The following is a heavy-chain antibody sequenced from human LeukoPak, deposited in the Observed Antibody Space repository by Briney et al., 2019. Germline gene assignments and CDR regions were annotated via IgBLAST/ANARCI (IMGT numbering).Heavy chain of an antibody. Sequence: WASVKVPCKASGYTFTGYYMHWVRQAPGQGLEWMGWINPNSGGTNYAQKFQGRVTMTRDTSISTAYMELSRLRSDDTAVYYCARVEVYCSSTSCSDYWGQGTLVTVSS. CDR1: GYTFTGYY. D-gene: IGHD2-2*01. CDR3: ARVEVYCSSTSCSDY. V-gene: IGHV1-2*02. J-gene: IGHJ4*02. CDR2: INPNSGGT.